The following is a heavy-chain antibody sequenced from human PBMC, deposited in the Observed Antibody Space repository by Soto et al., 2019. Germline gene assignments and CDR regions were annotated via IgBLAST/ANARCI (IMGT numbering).Heavy chain of an antibody. CDR2: IYGDDNK. D-gene: IGHD3-16*01. J-gene: IGHJ6*02. CDR1: GFSLSTSAVG. CDR3: ARRRDYGRMDV. V-gene: IGHV2-5*02. Sequence: QITLKESGPTLVKPTQTLTLTCTFSGFSLSTSAVGVGWIRQPPGKALERLALIYGDDNKRYSPSLTSRLTITKDTSKNQVVFTMTNMDPVDTATYFCARRRDYGRMDVWGQGTTVTVSS.